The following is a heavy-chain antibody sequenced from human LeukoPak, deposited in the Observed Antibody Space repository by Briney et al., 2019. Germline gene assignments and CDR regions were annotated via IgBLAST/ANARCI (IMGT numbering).Heavy chain of an antibody. V-gene: IGHV3-21*01. CDR1: GFTFSSYS. CDR3: AREPPDCSSTSCYGAYGMDV. D-gene: IGHD2-2*01. Sequence: GGSLRLSCAASGFTFSSYSMNWVRQAPRKGLEWVSSISSSSSYIYYADSVKGRFTISRDNAKNSLYLQMNSLRAEDTAVYYCAREPPDCSSTSCYGAYGMDVWGQGTTVTVSS. CDR2: ISSSSSYI. J-gene: IGHJ6*02.